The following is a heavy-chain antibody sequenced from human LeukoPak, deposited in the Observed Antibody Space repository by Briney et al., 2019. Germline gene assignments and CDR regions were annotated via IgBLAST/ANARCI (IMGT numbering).Heavy chain of an antibody. D-gene: IGHD5-12*01. J-gene: IGHJ4*02. Sequence: GGSLRLSCAASGFTFSSYAMSWVRQAPGKGLEWVSAISGSGGSTYYADSVKGRFTISRDNSKNTLYLQMNSLRAEDTAVYYCAKGSSGIVATIWIILIFYFDYWGQGTLVTVSS. V-gene: IGHV3-23*01. CDR3: AKGSSGIVATIWIILIFYFDY. CDR1: GFTFSSYA. CDR2: ISGSGGST.